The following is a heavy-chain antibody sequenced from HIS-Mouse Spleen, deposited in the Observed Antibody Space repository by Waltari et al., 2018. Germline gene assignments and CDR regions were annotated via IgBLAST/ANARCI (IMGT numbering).Heavy chain of an antibody. CDR3: AKASSGWLDY. Sequence: QVQLVEAGGGVVQPGRSLRLYCAASGFTFSSYGMHWVRQAPGKGLGWVAVISYDGSNKYYADSVKGRFTISRDNSKNTLYLQMNSLRAEDTAVYYCAKASSGWLDYWGQGTLVTVSS. V-gene: IGHV3-30*18. D-gene: IGHD6-19*01. CDR1: GFTFSSYG. CDR2: ISYDGSNK. J-gene: IGHJ4*02.